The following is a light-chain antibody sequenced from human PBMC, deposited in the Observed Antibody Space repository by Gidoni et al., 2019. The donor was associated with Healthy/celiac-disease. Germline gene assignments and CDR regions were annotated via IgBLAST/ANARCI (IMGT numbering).Light chain of an antibody. J-gene: IGLJ2*01. CDR3: SSYTSSSTLV. V-gene: IGLV2-14*01. Sequence: ALTQPACVSGSPGQSITSSCTGTSSDVGGYNYVSWYQQHPGKAPKLLIYDVSKRPSGVSNRFSGSKSGNTASLTISGLQADDEADYYCSSYTSSSTLVFGGGTKLTVL. CDR1: SSDVGGYNY. CDR2: DVS.